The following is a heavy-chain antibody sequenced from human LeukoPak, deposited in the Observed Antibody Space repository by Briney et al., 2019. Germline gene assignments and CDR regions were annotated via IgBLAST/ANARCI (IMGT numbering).Heavy chain of an antibody. CDR2: IYYSGTI. CDR1: GGSISSYY. V-gene: IGHV4-59*01. J-gene: IGHJ4*02. Sequence: KPSETLSLTCTVSGGSISSYYWSWIRQPPGKGLEWIGYIYYSGTINYNPSLKSRVTISVDTSKNQFSLKLKSVTAADTAVYYCARGRSVDYWGQGILVTVSS. CDR3: ARGRSVDY.